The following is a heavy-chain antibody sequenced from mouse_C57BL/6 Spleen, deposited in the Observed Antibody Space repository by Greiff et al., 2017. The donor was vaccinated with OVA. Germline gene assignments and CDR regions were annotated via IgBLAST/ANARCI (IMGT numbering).Heavy chain of an antibody. CDR2: ISYDGSN. J-gene: IGHJ1*03. D-gene: IGHD3-3*01. Sequence: EVQLQESGPGLVKPSQSLSLTCSVTGYSITSGYYWNWIRQFPGNKLEWMGYISYDGSNNYNPSLKNRISITRDTSKNQFFLKLNSVTTEDTATYYCARNSLGQEYWYFDVWGTGTTVTVSS. V-gene: IGHV3-6*01. CDR1: GYSITSGYY. CDR3: ARNSLGQEYWYFDV.